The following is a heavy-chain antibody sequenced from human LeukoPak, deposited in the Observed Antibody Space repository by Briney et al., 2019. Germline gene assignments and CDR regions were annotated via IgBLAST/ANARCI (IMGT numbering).Heavy chain of an antibody. CDR3: ATGNYYDSSGYHEADAFDI. D-gene: IGHD3-22*01. CDR2: IYTSGST. V-gene: IGHV4-61*02. CDR1: GGSISSGSYY. Sequence: SQTLSLTCTVSGGSISSGSYYWSWIRQPAGKGPEWIGRIYTSGSTNYNPSLKIRVTISVDTSKNQFSLKLSSVTAADTAVYYCATGNYYDSSGYHEADAFDIWGQGTMVTVSS. J-gene: IGHJ3*02.